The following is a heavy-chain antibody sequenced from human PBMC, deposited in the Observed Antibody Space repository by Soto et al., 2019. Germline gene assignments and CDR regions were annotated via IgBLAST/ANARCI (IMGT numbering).Heavy chain of an antibody. J-gene: IGHJ5*02. V-gene: IGHV3-23*01. CDR2: ISPTGNT. CDR1: TGYA. CDR3: AKDPSTGHADL. Sequence: LRLSFTALTGYAMSWVRRGPGKGLEWISTISPTGNTHYADSVEGRFTISRDDSKNTFYLQMNNLRAGDTGVYYCAKDPSTGHADLWGQGTLVTVSS. D-gene: IGHD3-9*01.